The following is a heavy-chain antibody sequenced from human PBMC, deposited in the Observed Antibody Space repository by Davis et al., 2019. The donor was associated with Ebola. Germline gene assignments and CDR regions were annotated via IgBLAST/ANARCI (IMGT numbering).Heavy chain of an antibody. J-gene: IGHJ3*02. CDR3: ARENIVGSLGNTFDI. CDR1: GLTFSSFW. D-gene: IGHD1-26*01. V-gene: IGHV3-7*03. Sequence: GESLKISCAASGLTFSSFWMSWVRQAPGKGLEWVAHIDRDGIEKFYVDSVKVRFSISRDNATTSLYLQMNGLSAEDTALYYCARENIVGSLGNTFDIWGQGTMVTVSS. CDR2: IDRDGIEK.